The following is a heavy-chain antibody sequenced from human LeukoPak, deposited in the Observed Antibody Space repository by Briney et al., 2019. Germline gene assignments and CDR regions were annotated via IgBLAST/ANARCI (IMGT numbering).Heavy chain of an antibody. V-gene: IGHV3-64*01. Sequence: GGSLRLSCAASGFTFSSYAMHWVRQAPGKGLEYVSAISSNGGSTYYANSVKGRFTISRDNSKNTPYLQMGSLRAEDMAVYYCARGGSSWYGDYWGQGTLVTVSS. J-gene: IGHJ4*02. CDR3: ARGGSSWYGDY. CDR1: GFTFSSYA. CDR2: ISSNGGST. D-gene: IGHD6-13*01.